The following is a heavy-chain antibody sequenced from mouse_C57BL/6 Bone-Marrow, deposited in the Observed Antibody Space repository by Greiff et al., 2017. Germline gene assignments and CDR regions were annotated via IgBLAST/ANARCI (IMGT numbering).Heavy chain of an antibody. D-gene: IGHD2-3*01. CDR3: TRYEGYRDIDV. V-gene: IGHV6-6*01. Sequence: EVKLEESGGGLVQPGGSMKLSCAASGFTFSDAWMDWVRQSPEKGLEWVAEIRNKANNHATYYAESVKGRFTISRDDSKSSVYLQMNSLRAEDTRIYNCTRYEGYRDIDVWGTGRTGTVSS. J-gene: IGHJ1*03. CDR1: GFTFSDAW. CDR2: IRNKANNHAT.